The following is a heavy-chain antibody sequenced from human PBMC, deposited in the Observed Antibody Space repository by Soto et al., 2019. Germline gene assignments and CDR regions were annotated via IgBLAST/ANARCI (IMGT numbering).Heavy chain of an antibody. Sequence: QVQLQESGPGLVKPSETLSLTCTVSGGSVSSGSYYWSWIRQPPGKGLEWIGYIYYSGSTNYNPSLKSRVTISVDTSKNQFSLKLSSVTAADTAVYYCARGLAAAGLSKGYYGMDVWGQGTTVTVSS. V-gene: IGHV4-61*01. CDR2: IYYSGST. D-gene: IGHD6-13*01. CDR3: ARGLAAAGLSKGYYGMDV. CDR1: GGSVSSGSYY. J-gene: IGHJ6*02.